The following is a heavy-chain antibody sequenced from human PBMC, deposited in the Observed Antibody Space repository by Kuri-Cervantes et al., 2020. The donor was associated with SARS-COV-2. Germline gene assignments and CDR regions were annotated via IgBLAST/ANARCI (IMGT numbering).Heavy chain of an antibody. D-gene: IGHD1-1*01. J-gene: IGHJ4*02. CDR1: GLPFSLYA. Sequence: GESLKISCVASGLPFSLYAMSWVRQAPGKGLVWVSRINPDGSYTNNADSVKGRFTLSRDNAKNMLFLQMNSLRAEDTAVYYCVRDGDHWNFDYWGQGTLVTVSS. V-gene: IGHV3-74*01. CDR2: INPDGSYT. CDR3: VRDGDHWNFDY.